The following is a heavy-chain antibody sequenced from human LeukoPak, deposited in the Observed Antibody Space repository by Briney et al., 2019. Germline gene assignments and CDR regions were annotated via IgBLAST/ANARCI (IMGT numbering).Heavy chain of an antibody. CDR1: GFTFSSYG. J-gene: IGHJ4*02. D-gene: IGHD3-16*01. CDR3: AKAREPRKFGYYFDY. V-gene: IGHV3-33*06. Sequence: PGRSLRLSCAASGFTFSSYGMHWVRQAPGKGLEWVAVIWYDGSNKYYADSVKGRFTISRDNSKNTLYLQMNSLRAEDTAVYYCAKAREPRKFGYYFDYWGQGTLVTVSS. CDR2: IWYDGSNK.